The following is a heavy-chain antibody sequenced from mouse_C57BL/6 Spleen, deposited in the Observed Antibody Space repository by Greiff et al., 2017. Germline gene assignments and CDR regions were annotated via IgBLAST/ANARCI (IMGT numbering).Heavy chain of an antibody. Sequence: VKLQQPGAELVKPGASVKLSCKASGYTFTSYWMHWVKQRPGQGLEWIGMIHPNSGSTNYNEKFKSKATLTVDKSSSTAYMQLSSLTSEDSAVYYCARHPLYYYGSSPYYFDYWGQGTTLTVSS. CDR3: ARHPLYYYGSSPYYFDY. V-gene: IGHV1-64*01. CDR1: GYTFTSYW. J-gene: IGHJ2*01. CDR2: IHPNSGST. D-gene: IGHD1-1*01.